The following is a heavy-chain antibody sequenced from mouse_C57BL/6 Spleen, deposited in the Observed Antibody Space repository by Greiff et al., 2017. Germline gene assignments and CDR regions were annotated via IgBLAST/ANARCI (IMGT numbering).Heavy chain of an antibody. J-gene: IGHJ1*03. V-gene: IGHV1-42*01. CDR2: INPSTGGT. CDR1: GYSFTGYY. Sequence: VQLKQSGPELVKPGASVKISCKASGYSFTGYYMNWVKQSPEKSLEWIGEINPSTGGTTYNQKFKAKATLTVDKSSSTAYMQLKSLTSEDSAVYYCARGGLRQGYFDVWGTGTTVTVSS. CDR3: ARGGLRQGYFDV. D-gene: IGHD2-4*01.